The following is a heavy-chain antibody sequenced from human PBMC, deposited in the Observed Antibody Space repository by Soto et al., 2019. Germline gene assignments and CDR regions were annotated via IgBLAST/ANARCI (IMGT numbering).Heavy chain of an antibody. V-gene: IGHV4-31*03. J-gene: IGHJ4*02. D-gene: IGHD6-19*01. Sequence: SETLSLTCTVSGGSISSGGYYWSWIRQHPGKGLEWIGYIYYSGSIYYNPSLKSRVTISVDTSKNQFSLKLSSVTAADTAVYYCAIMSIAVAGSNTLDYWGQGTLVTVSS. CDR2: IYYSGSI. CDR3: AIMSIAVAGSNTLDY. CDR1: GGSISSGGYY.